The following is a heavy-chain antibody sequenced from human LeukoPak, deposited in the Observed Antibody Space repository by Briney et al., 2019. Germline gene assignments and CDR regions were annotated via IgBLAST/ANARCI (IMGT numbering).Heavy chain of an antibody. CDR2: IGGRRTYT. D-gene: IGHD1-26*01. V-gene: IGHV3-23*01. CDR3: ATEPDHIVGASSADY. J-gene: IGHJ4*02. CDR1: GFTFSCYA. Sequence: GGSPRLSCAASGFTFSCYAMNWVRQAPGKGLEWVSVIGGRRTYTHYADSVKGRFTISRDNSRNTLYLQVNSLRADDTAVYYCATEPDHIVGASSADYWGQGALVTLSS.